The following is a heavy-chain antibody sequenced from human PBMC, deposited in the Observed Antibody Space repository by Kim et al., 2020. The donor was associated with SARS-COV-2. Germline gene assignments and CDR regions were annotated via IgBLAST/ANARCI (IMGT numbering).Heavy chain of an antibody. CDR2: IKSKTDGGTT. CDR1: GFTFSNAW. V-gene: IGHV3-15*01. CDR3: TTHFITMIVVVQKSPEY. D-gene: IGHD3-22*01. Sequence: GGSLRLSCAASGFTFSNAWMSWVRQAPGKGLEWVGRIKSKTDGGTTDYAAPVKGIFTISRDDSKNTLYLQVNSLKTEDTAVYYCTTHFITMIVVVQKSPEYWGQGTLVTVSS. J-gene: IGHJ4*02.